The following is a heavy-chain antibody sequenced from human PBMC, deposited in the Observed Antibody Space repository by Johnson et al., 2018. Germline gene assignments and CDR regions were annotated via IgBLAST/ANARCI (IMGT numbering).Heavy chain of an antibody. V-gene: IGHV1-8*02. CDR2: MNPNSGNT. Sequence: QVQLVESGAEVKKPGSSVKVSCKASGGTFSSYAISWVRQAPGQGLEWMGGMNPNSGNTGYAQKFQGRVTMTRNTSISTAYMELSSLRSEDTAVYYCARVDYGNYYYYGMDVWGQGTTVTVSS. J-gene: IGHJ6*02. D-gene: IGHD4-17*01. CDR3: ARVDYGNYYYYGMDV. CDR1: GGTFSSYA.